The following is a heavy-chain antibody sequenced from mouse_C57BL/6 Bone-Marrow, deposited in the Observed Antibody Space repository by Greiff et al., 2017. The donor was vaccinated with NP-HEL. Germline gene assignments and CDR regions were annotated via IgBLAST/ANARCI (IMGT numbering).Heavy chain of an antibody. Sequence: VQLQQSVAELVRPGASVKLSCTASGFNIKNTYMHWVKQRPEQGLEWIGRIDPANGNTKYAPKFQGKATLTADTSSNTAYLQLSSLTSEDTAIYYCASGYDGYYVRFAYWGQGTLVTVSA. CDR3: ASGYDGYYVRFAY. CDR2: IDPANGNT. CDR1: GFNIKNTY. D-gene: IGHD2-3*01. J-gene: IGHJ3*01. V-gene: IGHV14-3*01.